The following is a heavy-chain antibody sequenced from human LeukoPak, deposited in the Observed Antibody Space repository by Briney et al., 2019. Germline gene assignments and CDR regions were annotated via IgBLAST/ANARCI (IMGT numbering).Heavy chain of an antibody. CDR2: ISTNSDIR. Sequence: GSVKVSCKASGYTFTNYGISWVRQAPGQGLEWMGWISTNSDIRTYAQTLQGRFTMTTDTATTTAYAELNNLTFDDTAVYYCARDWDAMNNCFDPWGQGTPVTVSS. CDR3: ARDWDAMNNCFDP. V-gene: IGHV1-18*01. CDR1: GYTFTNYG. D-gene: IGHD1-26*01. J-gene: IGHJ5*02.